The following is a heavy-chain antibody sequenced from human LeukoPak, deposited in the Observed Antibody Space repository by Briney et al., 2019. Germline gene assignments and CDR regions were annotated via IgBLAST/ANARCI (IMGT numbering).Heavy chain of an antibody. CDR3: ARHGRESRYFDWLLYYIDH. CDR2: IHYSGNT. D-gene: IGHD3-9*01. Sequence: SETLSLTCTVSGASISAYSWSWIRQPPGKGLEWIGCIHYSGNTHCNPSLESRVTLSVDTSKNQFSLKLSSVTAADTAVYYFARHGRESRYFDWLLYYIDHWGQGALVTVSS. J-gene: IGHJ4*02. CDR1: GASISAYS. V-gene: IGHV4-59*08.